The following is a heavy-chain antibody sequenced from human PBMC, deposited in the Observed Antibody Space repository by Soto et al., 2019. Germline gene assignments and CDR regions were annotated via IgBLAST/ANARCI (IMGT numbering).Heavy chain of an antibody. D-gene: IGHD4-4*01. Sequence: GGSLRLSCAASGFTFSSYDMHWVRQATGKGLEWVSAIGTAGDTYYPGSVKGRFTISRENAKNSLYLQMNSLRAEDTAVYYCARDVQFQSFDYWGQGTLVTVSS. CDR2: IGTAGDT. CDR1: GFTFSSYD. J-gene: IGHJ4*02. CDR3: ARDVQFQSFDY. V-gene: IGHV3-13*04.